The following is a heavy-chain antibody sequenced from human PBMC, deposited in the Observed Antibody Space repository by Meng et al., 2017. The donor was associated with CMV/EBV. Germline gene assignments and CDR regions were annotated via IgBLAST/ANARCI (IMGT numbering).Heavy chain of an antibody. CDR3: ARSYEFWSGYYFDY. J-gene: IGHJ4*02. CDR1: GGSISSSSYY. Sequence: ESLKISCTVSGGSISSSSYYWGWSRQPPRKGLEWIGSINYSGRTYYNPSLKSRVTISVDTSKNQVSLKLSSVTAADTAVYYCARSYEFWSGYYFDYWGQGTLVTVSS. D-gene: IGHD3-3*01. CDR2: INYSGRT. V-gene: IGHV4-39*01.